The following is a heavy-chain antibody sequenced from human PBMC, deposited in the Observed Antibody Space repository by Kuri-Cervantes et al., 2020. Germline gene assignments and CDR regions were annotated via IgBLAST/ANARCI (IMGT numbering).Heavy chain of an antibody. CDR2: IYNTGST. Sequence: GSLRLSCTVSGGSVSTGTYFWSWIRQPPGKGLENIGHIYNTGSTNYSPALKSRVTISIDTSKNQFSLKLSSVTAADTAVYYCAREVGAGAFDIWGQGTMVT. D-gene: IGHD1-26*01. CDR1: GGSVSTGTYF. J-gene: IGHJ3*02. CDR3: AREVGAGAFDI. V-gene: IGHV4-61*01.